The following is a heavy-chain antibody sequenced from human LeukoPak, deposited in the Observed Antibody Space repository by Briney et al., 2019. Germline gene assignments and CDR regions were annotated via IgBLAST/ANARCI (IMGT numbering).Heavy chain of an antibody. J-gene: IGHJ4*02. Sequence: SSETLSLTCTVSGGSISSGSYYWSWIRQPAGKGLEWIGRIYTSGSTNYNPSLKSRVTISVDTSKNQFSLKLSSVTAADTAVYYCARERTYYYDSRFDYWGQGTPVTVSS. V-gene: IGHV4-61*02. D-gene: IGHD3-22*01. CDR3: ARERTYYYDSRFDY. CDR2: IYTSGST. CDR1: GGSISSGSYY.